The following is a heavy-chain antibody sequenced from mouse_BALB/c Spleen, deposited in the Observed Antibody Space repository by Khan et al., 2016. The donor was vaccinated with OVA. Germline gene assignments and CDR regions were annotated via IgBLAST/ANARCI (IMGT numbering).Heavy chain of an antibody. V-gene: IGHV1S137*01. J-gene: IGHJ3*01. CDR3: ATSDYFGSSGFVY. CDR2: ISSYYGDS. Sequence: QVQLQQPGAELVRPGVSLRISCKGSGYTFTDYAIHWVKQSHAESLEWIGFISSYYGDSSYNQKFKGKATMTVDKSSTTSYMELARLTSADSAIYYCATSDYFGSSGFVYWGQGTLVTVSA. CDR1: GYTFTDYA. D-gene: IGHD1-1*01.